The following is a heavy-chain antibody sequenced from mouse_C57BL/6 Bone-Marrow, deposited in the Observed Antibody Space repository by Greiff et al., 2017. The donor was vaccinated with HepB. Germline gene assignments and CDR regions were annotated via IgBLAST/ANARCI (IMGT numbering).Heavy chain of an antibody. V-gene: IGHV2-5*01. J-gene: IGHJ3*01. D-gene: IGHD2-5*01. CDR1: GFSFTSYG. CDR3: AKNGDYYSNFLFAY. CDR2: IWRGGST. Sequence: VQLKESGPGLVQPSQSLSITCTVSGFSFTSYGIHWVRQSPGKGLEWLGVIWRGGSTDYNAAFMSRLSITKDNSKSQVFFKMNSLQADDTAIYYCAKNGDYYSNFLFAYWGQGTLVTVSA.